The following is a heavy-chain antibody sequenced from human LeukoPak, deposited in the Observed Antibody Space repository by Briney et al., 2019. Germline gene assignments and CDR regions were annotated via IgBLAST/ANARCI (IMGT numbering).Heavy chain of an antibody. J-gene: IGHJ4*02. CDR1: GFTFSSYA. CDR2: ISGSGGST. Sequence: GGSLRLSCAASGFTFSSYAMSWVRQAPGKGLEWVSAISGSGGSTYYADSVKGRFTISRDNSKNTLYLQMNSLRAEDTAVYYCAKDMFIADDSSGYYDYWGQGTLVTVSS. CDR3: AKDMFIADDSSGYYDY. V-gene: IGHV3-23*01. D-gene: IGHD3-22*01.